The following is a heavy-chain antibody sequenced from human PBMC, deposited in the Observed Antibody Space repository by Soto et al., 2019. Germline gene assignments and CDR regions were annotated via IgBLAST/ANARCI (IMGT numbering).Heavy chain of an antibody. CDR2: ISSSGTTI. J-gene: IGHJ6*02. Sequence: QGQLGESGGGLAKPGGSLRLSCAASGFTFRDYYMSWIRQAPGKGLEWVSYISSSGTTIYYADSVKGRFTISRDNARNSLFLQMNSLRAEDTAVYSCAKGYVWGSYRPSMDVWGHGTMVTVSS. D-gene: IGHD3-16*02. CDR1: GFTFRDYY. CDR3: AKGYVWGSYRPSMDV. V-gene: IGHV3-11*01.